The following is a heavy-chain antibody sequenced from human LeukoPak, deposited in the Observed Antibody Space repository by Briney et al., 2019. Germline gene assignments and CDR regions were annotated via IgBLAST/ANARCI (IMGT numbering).Heavy chain of an antibody. J-gene: IGHJ4*02. CDR2: ISSSGSTV. V-gene: IGHV3-48*03. CDR3: ARGLKAFDY. Sequence: PGGSLRLSCAASGFTFSSYEMNWVRQAPGKGLEWVSYISSSGSTVYYADSVKGRFTISRDNAKNSLYLQMNSLRAEDTAVYYCARGLKAFDYWGQGTLVTVSS. CDR1: GFTFSSYE.